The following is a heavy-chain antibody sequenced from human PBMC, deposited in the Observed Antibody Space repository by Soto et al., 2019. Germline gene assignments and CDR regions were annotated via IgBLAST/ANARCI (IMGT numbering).Heavy chain of an antibody. D-gene: IGHD3-10*01. CDR1: GYTFTGYY. J-gene: IGHJ5*02. V-gene: IGHV1-2*02. CDR2: INPDSGDT. Sequence: ASVKVSCKASGYTFTGYYIHWVRQAPGQGLEWVGWINPDSGDTNYAQKFQGRVTMTEDTSTDTAYMELSSLRSEDTAVYYCATGLLWFGELLSSDYWGNSLRNWLAPWGQG. CDR3: ATGLLWFGELLSSDYWGNSLRNWLAP.